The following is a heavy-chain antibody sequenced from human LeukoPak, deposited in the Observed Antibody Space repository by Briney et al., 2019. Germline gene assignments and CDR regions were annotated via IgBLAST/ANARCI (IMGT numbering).Heavy chain of an antibody. D-gene: IGHD5-18*01. CDR3: ARRGSRGYSYEV. J-gene: IGHJ4*02. V-gene: IGHV5-51*01. CDR1: GYSFTTHW. CDR2: IYPGDSDT. Sequence: GEPLQVSCKASGYSFTTHWIGWVRQMPGKGLEWMGIIYPGDSDTRYSPSFQGHVTISADKSISTAYLQWSSLKASDTAVYYCARRGSRGYSYEVWGQGTLVTVSS.